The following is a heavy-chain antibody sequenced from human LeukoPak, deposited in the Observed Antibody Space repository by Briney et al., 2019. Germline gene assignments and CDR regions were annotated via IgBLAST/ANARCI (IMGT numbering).Heavy chain of an antibody. V-gene: IGHV3-53*01. J-gene: IGHJ4*02. D-gene: IGHD4-17*01. CDR2: IYSGGST. Sequence: GGSLRLSCAASGFTVSSNYMSWVRQAPGKGLEWVSVIYSGGSTYYADSVKGRFTISRDNSKNTLYLQMNSLRAEDTAVYYCTVYGDLPPFDYWGQGTLVTVSS. CDR1: GFTVSSNY. CDR3: TVYGDLPPFDY.